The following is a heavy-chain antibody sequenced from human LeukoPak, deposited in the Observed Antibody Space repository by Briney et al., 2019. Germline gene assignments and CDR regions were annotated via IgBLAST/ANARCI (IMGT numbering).Heavy chain of an antibody. J-gene: IGHJ3*02. Sequence: GGSLRLSCAASGFTFSSYAMIWVRQAPGKGLEWVSAISGSGGSTYYADSVKGRFTISRDNSKNTLFLQMNSLRADDTAVYYCARGGGYGELNAFDIWGQGTMVTVSS. CDR2: ISGSGGST. D-gene: IGHD5-12*01. CDR3: ARGGGYGELNAFDI. CDR1: GFTFSSYA. V-gene: IGHV3-23*01.